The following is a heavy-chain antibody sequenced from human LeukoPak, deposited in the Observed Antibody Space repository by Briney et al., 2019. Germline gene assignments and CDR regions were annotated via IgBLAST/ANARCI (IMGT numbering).Heavy chain of an antibody. Sequence: PGGSLRLSCAASGFTFSDYYMTWVRQAPGKGLEWLSYITNRGDTVFYADSVKGRFTVSRDNAKRSLYLQMNSLRAEDTAVYYCARAGKYGYSFGYWGQGTLVTVSS. CDR3: ARAGKYGYSFGY. J-gene: IGHJ4*02. CDR2: ITNRGDTV. V-gene: IGHV3-11*04. D-gene: IGHD5-18*01. CDR1: GFTFSDYY.